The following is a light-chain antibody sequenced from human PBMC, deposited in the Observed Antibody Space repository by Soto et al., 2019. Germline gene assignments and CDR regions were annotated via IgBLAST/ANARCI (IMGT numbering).Light chain of an antibody. CDR3: PQSYRTPLT. V-gene: IGKV1-39*01. J-gene: IGKJ4*01. Sequence: DIQMTQSPSSLSASVGDRVTITCRASQSISTYLNWYQQKPGKAPKLLIYAASSLQSGVPSRFSCSGSWTDFTLTISRLQPEDFATYYCPQSYRTPLTFGGGTKVDIK. CDR1: QSISTY. CDR2: AAS.